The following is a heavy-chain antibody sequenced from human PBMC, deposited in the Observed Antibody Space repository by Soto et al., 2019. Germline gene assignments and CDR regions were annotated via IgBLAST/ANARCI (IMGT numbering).Heavy chain of an antibody. CDR2: ISGSGGGT. J-gene: IGHJ4*02. CDR3: AKAPPPVRALKYFFAS. CDR1: GFTFSSYA. V-gene: IGHV3-23*01. Sequence: EVQLLESGGDLVQPGGSLRLSCAASGFTFSSYAMSWVRQAPGKGLEWVSTISGSGGGTSYADSVKGRFTIPRDNSKNTLYLHINRLRAENTAVYYCAKAPPPVRALKYFFASWGQGPLVTVSS.